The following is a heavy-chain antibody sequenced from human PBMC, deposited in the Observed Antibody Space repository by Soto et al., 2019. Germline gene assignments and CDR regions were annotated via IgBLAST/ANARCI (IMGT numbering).Heavy chain of an antibody. CDR3: ARGPYSSSSPAEYFQH. J-gene: IGHJ1*01. D-gene: IGHD6-6*01. Sequence: GGSLRLSCAASGFTFSSYSMNWVRQAPGKGLEWVSYISSSSSTIYYSDSVKGRFTISRDNAKNSLYLQMNSLRAEDTDVYSCARGPYSSSSPAEYFQHWGQGTLVTVSS. CDR1: GFTFSSYS. V-gene: IGHV3-48*01. CDR2: ISSSSSTI.